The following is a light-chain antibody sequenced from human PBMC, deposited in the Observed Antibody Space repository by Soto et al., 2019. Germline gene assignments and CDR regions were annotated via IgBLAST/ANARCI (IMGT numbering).Light chain of an antibody. J-gene: IGLJ2*01. V-gene: IGLV4-69*01. CDR3: QTWGTGPLV. CDR1: SGHSSYA. Sequence: QPVLTQSPSASASLGASFKLTCTLSSGHSSYAIAWHQQQPEKGTRYLMKLNSDGSHSKGDGIPDRFSGSSSGAERYLTISILQSEDEADYYCQTWGTGPLVFGGGTKLTVL. CDR2: LNSDGSH.